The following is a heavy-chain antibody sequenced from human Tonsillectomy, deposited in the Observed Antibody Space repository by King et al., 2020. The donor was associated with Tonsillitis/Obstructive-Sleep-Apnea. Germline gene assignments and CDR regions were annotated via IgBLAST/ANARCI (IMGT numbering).Heavy chain of an antibody. D-gene: IGHD2-21*01. CDR1: GYTFTSDG. J-gene: IGHJ4*02. V-gene: IGHV1-18*01. Sequence: QLVQSGAEVKKPGASVKVSCKASGYTFTSDGISGGRQAPGQVRECMGWISAYNGNTKYPQKLQGTVTMTTDTSMNTAYMELRSLRSDDTAVYYCARVYCGGDCSPFDYWGQGTLVTVSS. CDR2: ISAYNGNT. CDR3: ARVYCGGDCSPFDY.